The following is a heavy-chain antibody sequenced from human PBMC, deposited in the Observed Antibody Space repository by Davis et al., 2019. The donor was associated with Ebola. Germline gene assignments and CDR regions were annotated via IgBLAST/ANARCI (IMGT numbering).Heavy chain of an antibody. V-gene: IGHV4-39*01. J-gene: IGHJ6*02. Sequence: MPSETLSLTCTVSGGSISSSSYYWSWIRQPPGKGLEWIGEINHSGSTNYNPSLKSRVTISVDTSKNQFSLKLSSVTAADTAVYYCARAEYYGMDVWGQGTTVTVSS. CDR1: GGSISSSSYY. CDR3: ARAEYYGMDV. CDR2: INHSGST.